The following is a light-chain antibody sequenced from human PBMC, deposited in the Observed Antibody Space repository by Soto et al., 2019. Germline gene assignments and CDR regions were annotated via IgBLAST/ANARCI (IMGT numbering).Light chain of an antibody. Sequence: EIVLTQSPGTLSLSPGERVTLSCRASQSLSGNYLAWYQQKPGQAPKLLIYGASNRATDIPDRFSGGGSGTDFALTINRLEPEDSAVYYCQQYGHSPSTFGQGTRLEIK. V-gene: IGKV3-20*01. CDR1: QSLSGNY. CDR3: QQYGHSPST. J-gene: IGKJ5*01. CDR2: GAS.